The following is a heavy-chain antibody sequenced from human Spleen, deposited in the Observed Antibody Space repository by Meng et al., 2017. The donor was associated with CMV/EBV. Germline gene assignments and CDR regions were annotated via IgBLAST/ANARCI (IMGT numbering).Heavy chain of an antibody. CDR2: INPNSGGT. V-gene: IGHV1-2*02. CDR1: GYSFTGQY. D-gene: IGHD4-17*01. J-gene: IGHJ4*02. Sequence: ASVKVSCKASGYSFTGQYIHWVRQAPGQGLEWMGSINPNSGGTNFAQKIQGRVTMTRDTSISTAYMELSRLRSDDTAVYYCARDDYGDSKEITYWGQGTLVTVSS. CDR3: ARDDYGDSKEITY.